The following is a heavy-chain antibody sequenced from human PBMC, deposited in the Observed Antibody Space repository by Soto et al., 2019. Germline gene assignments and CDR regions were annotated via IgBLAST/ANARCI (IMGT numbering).Heavy chain of an antibody. CDR3: ARPATPYSSSPSDYYYYYGMDV. CDR1: GGTFSSYA. J-gene: IGHJ6*02. Sequence: QVQLVQSGAEVQKPGSSVKVSCKASGGTFSSYAISWVRQAPGQGLEWMGGIITNFGTGNYAQKFQGRVTMTADESTSTAYMELSSLRSEDTAVYYCARPATPYSSSPSDYYYYYGMDVWGQGTTVTVSS. V-gene: IGHV1-69*01. D-gene: IGHD6-6*01. CDR2: IITNFGTG.